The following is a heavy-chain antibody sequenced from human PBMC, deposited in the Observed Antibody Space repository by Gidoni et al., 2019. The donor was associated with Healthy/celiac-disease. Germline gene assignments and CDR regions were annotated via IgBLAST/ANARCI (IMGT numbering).Heavy chain of an antibody. Sequence: QVQLQESGPGLVKPSETLSLTCTVSGGSISSYYWSWIRQPPGKGLEWIGYIYYSGSTNYNPSLKSRVTISVDTSKNQFSLKLSSVTAADTAVYYCASSYDYVWGSYRYYYWGQGTLVTVSS. J-gene: IGHJ4*02. V-gene: IGHV4-59*01. D-gene: IGHD3-16*02. CDR2: IYYSGST. CDR3: ASSYDYVWGSYRYYY. CDR1: GGSISSYY.